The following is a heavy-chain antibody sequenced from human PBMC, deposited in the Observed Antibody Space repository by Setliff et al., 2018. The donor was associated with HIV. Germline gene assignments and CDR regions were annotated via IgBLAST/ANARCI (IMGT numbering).Heavy chain of an antibody. D-gene: IGHD3-10*01. J-gene: IGHJ4*02. CDR2: MNPNSGNT. CDR3: ARARHQITIFDY. CDR1: GYTFTSYD. Sequence: ASVKVSCKASGYTFTSYDINWVRQATGQGLEWVGWMNPNSGNTGYAQKFQGRVTMTRNTSISTTYMELSSLRSEDTAVYYCARARHQITIFDYWGQGMLGTVSS. V-gene: IGHV1-8*02.